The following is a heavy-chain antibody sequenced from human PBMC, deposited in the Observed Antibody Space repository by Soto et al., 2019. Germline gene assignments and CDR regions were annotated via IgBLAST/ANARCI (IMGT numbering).Heavy chain of an antibody. Sequence: GGSLRLSXAASGFTFSSYWMSWVRQAPGKGLEWVANIKQDGSEKYYVDSVKGRFTISRDNAKNSLYLQMNSLRAEDTAVYYCARDRSYYDYVWGHWGQGTLVTVSS. V-gene: IGHV3-7*01. CDR1: GFTFSSYW. CDR3: ARDRSYYDYVWGH. D-gene: IGHD3-16*01. CDR2: IKQDGSEK. J-gene: IGHJ4*02.